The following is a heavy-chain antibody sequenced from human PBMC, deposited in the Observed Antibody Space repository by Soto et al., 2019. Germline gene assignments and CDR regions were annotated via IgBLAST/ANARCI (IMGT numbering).Heavy chain of an antibody. Sequence: SVKVSCKASGGTFSSYAISWVRQAPGQGLEWMGGIIPIFGTANYAQKFQGRVTITADKSTSTAYMELSSLRSGDTAVYYCARDGRSYNWSDERHIYYYGMDVWGQGTTVTVSS. J-gene: IGHJ6*02. D-gene: IGHD1-20*01. CDR3: ARDGRSYNWSDERHIYYYGMDV. V-gene: IGHV1-69*06. CDR2: IIPIFGTA. CDR1: GGTFSSYA.